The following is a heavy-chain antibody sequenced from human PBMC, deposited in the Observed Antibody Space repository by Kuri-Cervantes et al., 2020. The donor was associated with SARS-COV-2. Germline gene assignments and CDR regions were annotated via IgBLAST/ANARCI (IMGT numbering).Heavy chain of an antibody. D-gene: IGHD1-7*01. Sequence: GESLKISCAASGFTFSSYGMHWVRQAPGKGLEWVAVISYDGSNKYYADSVKGRFTISRDNSKNTLYLQMNSLRAEDTAVYYCARGVAELRYYGMDVWGQGTAVTVSS. V-gene: IGHV3-30*03. J-gene: IGHJ6*02. CDR3: ARGVAELRYYGMDV. CDR1: GFTFSSYG. CDR2: ISYDGSNK.